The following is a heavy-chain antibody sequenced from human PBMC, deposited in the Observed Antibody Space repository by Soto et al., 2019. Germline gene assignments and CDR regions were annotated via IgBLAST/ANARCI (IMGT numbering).Heavy chain of an antibody. V-gene: IGHV3-30*18. D-gene: IGHD3-22*01. Sequence: GGSLRLSCAASGFTFSSCGMHWVRQAPGKGLEWVAVISYDGSNKYYADSVKGRFTISRDNSKNTLYLQMNSLRAEDTAVYYCAKDQGKGLNYYYDSSGYPALDYWGQGTLVTVSS. CDR3: AKDQGKGLNYYYDSSGYPALDY. CDR2: ISYDGSNK. J-gene: IGHJ4*02. CDR1: GFTFSSCG.